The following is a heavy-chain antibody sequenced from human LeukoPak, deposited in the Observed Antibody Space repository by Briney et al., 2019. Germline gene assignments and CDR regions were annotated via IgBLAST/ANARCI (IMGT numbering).Heavy chain of an antibody. CDR2: IDNSGGGT. V-gene: IGHV3-23*01. CDR3: AKGLKEYYFDY. J-gene: IGHJ4*02. CDR1: GFIFSTYA. Sequence: GGSLRLSCAASGFIFSTYAMTWVRQGPGKGLEWVSTIDNSGGGTFYGNLVKGRFTISRDNSKNSLYLQMNSLRTEYTALYYCAKGLKEYYFDYWGQGTLVTVSS.